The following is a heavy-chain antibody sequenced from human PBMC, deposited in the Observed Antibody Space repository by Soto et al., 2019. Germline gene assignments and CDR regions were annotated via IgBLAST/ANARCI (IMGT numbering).Heavy chain of an antibody. D-gene: IGHD6-19*01. Sequence: QVQPVESGGGVVQPVRSLRLSFSASGFTFSSYGMHWVRQAPGKGLEWVAVISYDGRNKYDADSVKGRFTISRDHSKKTLYLQMNSLRAEDTAVYYCAKERQWLEKYFDYWGQGTLVTVSS. J-gene: IGHJ4*02. CDR2: ISYDGRNK. CDR1: GFTFSSYG. CDR3: AKERQWLEKYFDY. V-gene: IGHV3-30*18.